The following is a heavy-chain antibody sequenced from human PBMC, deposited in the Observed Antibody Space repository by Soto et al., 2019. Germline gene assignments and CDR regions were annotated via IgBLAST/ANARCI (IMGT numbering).Heavy chain of an antibody. CDR1: GFTFSSYV. V-gene: IGHV3-21*01. CDR2: ISRSGTYI. J-gene: IGHJ3*01. D-gene: IGHD6-19*01. CDR3: ASSYKYSTGWQPHETFDL. Sequence: GGSLRLSCAASGFTFSSYVMNWVRQSPGKGLEWVSYISRSGTYIHYADSVKGRFTISRDNAKNSLYLQKNSLRAEDTAVYYCASSYKYSTGWQPHETFDLWGQGTVGTVS.